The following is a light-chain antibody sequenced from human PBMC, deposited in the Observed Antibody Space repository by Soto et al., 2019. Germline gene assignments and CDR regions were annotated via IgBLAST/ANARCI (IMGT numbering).Light chain of an antibody. CDR1: QSFSSSY. CDR3: HQYGSSPWT. J-gene: IGKJ1*01. CDR2: GAS. V-gene: IGKV3-20*01. Sequence: EIVLTQSPGTLSLSPGERATLSCRASQSFSSSYLAWYQQKPGQAPRLLIYGASSRATGIPDRFSGSGSGTDFTLTISRLEPEDFAVYYCHQYGSSPWTFGQGTKVEIK.